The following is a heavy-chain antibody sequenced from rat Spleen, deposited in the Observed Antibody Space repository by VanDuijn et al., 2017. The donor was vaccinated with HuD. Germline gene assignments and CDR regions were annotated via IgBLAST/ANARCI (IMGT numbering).Heavy chain of an antibody. CDR1: GFSLTTYN. V-gene: IGHV2-30*01. CDR3: ASQYYYDGYYRDY. J-gene: IGHJ2*01. Sequence: QVQLKESGPGLVQPSQTLSLTCTVSGFSLTTYNVHWIRQPTGKGLEWMGMIWTGGTTDYNSALNSRLSISRDTSKSQVFLKMNNLQTEDTAMYFCASQYYYDGYYRDYWGQGVMVTVSS. D-gene: IGHD1-12*03. CDR2: IWTGGTT.